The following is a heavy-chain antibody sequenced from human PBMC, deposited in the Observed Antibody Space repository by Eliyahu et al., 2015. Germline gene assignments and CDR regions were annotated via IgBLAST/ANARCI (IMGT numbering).Heavy chain of an antibody. CDR2: INLNSGVT. J-gene: IGHJ4*02. V-gene: IGHV1-2*02. Sequence: QVQLVQSGAEVKKPGAXVXXSCKASESXFXGHVMPWVRQAPGQGLEWMGWINLNSGVTHSAPKLQDRLTMTTDTSISTGYMDLSSLTSDDTAVYYCAINGRGIEVAGTEYWGRGTLVTVSS. CDR1: ESXFXGHV. D-gene: IGHD6-19*01. CDR3: AINGRGIEVAGTEY.